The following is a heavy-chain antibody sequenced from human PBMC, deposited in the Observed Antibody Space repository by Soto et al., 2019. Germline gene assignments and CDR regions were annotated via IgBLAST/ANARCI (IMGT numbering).Heavy chain of an antibody. CDR2: IWYDGSNK. Sequence: PGGSMRLSCAASGFTFSSYGMRWVRQTPGKGLEWVAVIWYDGSNKYYADSVKGRFTISRDNSKNTLYLQMNSLRAEDTAVYYCARGTYYDFWSGYYTAYYYYYMDVWGKGTTVTVSS. CDR3: ARGTYYDFWSGYYTAYYYYYMDV. V-gene: IGHV3-33*01. D-gene: IGHD3-3*01. J-gene: IGHJ6*03. CDR1: GFTFSSYG.